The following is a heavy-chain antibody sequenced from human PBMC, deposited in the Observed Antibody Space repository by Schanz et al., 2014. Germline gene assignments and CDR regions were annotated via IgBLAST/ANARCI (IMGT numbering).Heavy chain of an antibody. Sequence: EVQLVESGGGLVQPGRSLRLSCAASGFTFDDHAMHWVRQVPGKGLEWVSGISWNSGNIAYADSVKGRFTISRDDAKNSLYLQMNSLRAEDTAVYYCARDKGGYPFDYWGQGILVTVSS. CDR2: ISWNSGNI. D-gene: IGHD3-22*01. CDR3: ARDKGGYPFDY. J-gene: IGHJ4*02. CDR1: GFTFDDHA. V-gene: IGHV3-9*01.